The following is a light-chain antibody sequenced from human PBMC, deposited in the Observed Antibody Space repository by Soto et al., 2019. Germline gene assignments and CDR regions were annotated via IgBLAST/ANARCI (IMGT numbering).Light chain of an antibody. CDR2: SDD. V-gene: IGLV1-44*01. CDR1: SSNIGSNT. Sequence: QSVLTQPPSASGTPGQRVTISCSGSSSNIGSNTINWYQQLPGTAPKLLIYSDDHRPSGVPDRFSGSKSGTSASLAISGLQSEDEADYYCAAWDDSLSGPVFGGGTKLTVL. J-gene: IGLJ2*01. CDR3: AAWDDSLSGPV.